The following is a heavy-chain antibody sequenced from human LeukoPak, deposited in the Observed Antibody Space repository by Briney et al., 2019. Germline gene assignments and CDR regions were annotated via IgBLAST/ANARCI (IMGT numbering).Heavy chain of an antibody. CDR1: GYTFTGYY. J-gene: IGHJ6*03. CDR3: ARGSWYGGHYYYYYYMDV. V-gene: IGHV1-2*02. CDR2: INPNSGGT. D-gene: IGHD6-13*01. Sequence: GASVKVSCKASGYTFTGYYMHWVRQAPGQGLEWMGWINPNSGGTNYAQKFQGRVTMTRDTSISTAYMELSRLRSDDTAVYYCARGSWYGGHYYYYYYMDVWGKGTTVTVSS.